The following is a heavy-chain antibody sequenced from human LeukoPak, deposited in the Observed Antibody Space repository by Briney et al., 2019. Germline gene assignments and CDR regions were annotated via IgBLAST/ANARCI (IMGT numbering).Heavy chain of an antibody. CDR1: GFTFSTYW. CDR3: TRGWNDVDWYDP. D-gene: IGHD1-1*01. Sequence: GGSLRLSCAASGFTFSTYWMTWVRQAPGKGLEGVANIKQDGSEKYFVDSVKGRFTISRDNAKNSLYLQMNSLKIEDTAVYYCTRGWNDVDWYDPWGQGTLVTVSS. J-gene: IGHJ5*02. CDR2: IKQDGSEK. V-gene: IGHV3-7*03.